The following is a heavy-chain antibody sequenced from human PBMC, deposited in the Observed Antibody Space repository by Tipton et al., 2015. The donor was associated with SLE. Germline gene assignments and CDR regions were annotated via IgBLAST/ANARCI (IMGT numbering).Heavy chain of an antibody. D-gene: IGHD3-22*01. J-gene: IGHJ4*02. CDR1: GGSFSGYY. Sequence: TLSLTCAVYGGSFSGYYWSWIRQPPGKGLEWIGEINHSGSTYYNPSLKSRVTISVDTSKNQFSLKLSSVTAADTAVYYCARDKASYDSSGYYSYWGQGTLVTVSS. V-gene: IGHV4-34*01. CDR3: ARDKASYDSSGYYSY. CDR2: INHSGST.